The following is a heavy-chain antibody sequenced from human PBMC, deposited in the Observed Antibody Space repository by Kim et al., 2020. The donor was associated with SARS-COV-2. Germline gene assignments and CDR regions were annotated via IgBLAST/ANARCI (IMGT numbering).Heavy chain of an antibody. CDR1: GGSISSYY. J-gene: IGHJ6*02. V-gene: IGHV4-59*01. CDR3: ARYGYYHDYYYYYGMDV. CDR2: IYYSGST. D-gene: IGHD5-18*01. Sequence: SETLSLTCTVSGGSISSYYWSWIRQPPGKGLEWIGYIYYSGSTNYNPSLKSRVTISVDTSKNQFSLKLSSVTAADTAVYYCARYGYYHDYYYYYGMDVWGQGTTVTVSS.